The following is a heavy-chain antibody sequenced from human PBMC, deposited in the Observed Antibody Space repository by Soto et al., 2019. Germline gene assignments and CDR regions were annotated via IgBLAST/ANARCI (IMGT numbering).Heavy chain of an antibody. J-gene: IGHJ6*02. V-gene: IGHV1-18*01. D-gene: IGHD3-10*01. Sequence: QVQLVQSGAEVRKPGASVKVSCKASGYTFSNYGLSWVRQAPGQGLEWMGWISDYNGKTHYAQKFQGRPIMTTDTSTRTGYVELRGVTSVDTAVYFCAREGYYSGSGTYSPPRYYGMDVWGQGTTVTVSS. CDR1: GYTFSNYG. CDR2: ISDYNGKT. CDR3: AREGYYSGSGTYSPPRYYGMDV.